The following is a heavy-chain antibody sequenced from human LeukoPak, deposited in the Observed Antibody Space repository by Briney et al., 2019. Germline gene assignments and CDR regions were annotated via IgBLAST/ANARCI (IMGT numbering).Heavy chain of an antibody. CDR1: GFTFSSYG. J-gene: IGHJ2*01. D-gene: IGHD6-13*01. V-gene: IGHV3-30*02. CDR3: ARDRIAALYWYFDL. Sequence: GGSLRLSCAASGFTFSSYGMDWVRQAPSKGLEWVTFIRYDGSDKYYADSVKGRFTISRDNAKDSLYLQMNSLRAEDTAVYYCARDRIAALYWYFDLWGRGTLVTVSS. CDR2: IRYDGSDK.